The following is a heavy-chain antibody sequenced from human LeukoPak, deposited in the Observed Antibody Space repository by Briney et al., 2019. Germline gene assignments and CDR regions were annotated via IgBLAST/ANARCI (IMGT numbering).Heavy chain of an antibody. J-gene: IGHJ4*02. Sequence: SETLSLTCTVSGNSFSSDYWAWVRQPAGKGLEWIGRIHTSGSTKYNPVFKSRVTISVDESKNQFSLTLTSVTAADTAVYYCARHRPDLWSGYSPFHYWGQGVLVTVTS. D-gene: IGHD3-3*01. CDR1: GNSFSSDY. V-gene: IGHV4-4*07. CDR3: ARHRPDLWSGYSPFHY. CDR2: IHTSGST.